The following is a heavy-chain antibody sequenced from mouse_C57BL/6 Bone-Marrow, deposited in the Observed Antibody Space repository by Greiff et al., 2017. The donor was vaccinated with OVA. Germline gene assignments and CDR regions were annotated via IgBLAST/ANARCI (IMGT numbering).Heavy chain of an antibody. D-gene: IGHD1-1*01. V-gene: IGHV1-78*01. CDR1: GYTFTDHT. J-gene: IGHJ3*01. Sequence: QVQLKESDAELVKPGASVKISCKVSGYTFTDHTIHWMKQRPGQGLEWIGWIYPRDGSTKYNEKFKGKATLTVDTSSSTAYMELHSLTSEDSAVYFCAMYGSSYVAYWGQGTLVTVSA. CDR3: AMYGSSYVAY. CDR2: IYPRDGST.